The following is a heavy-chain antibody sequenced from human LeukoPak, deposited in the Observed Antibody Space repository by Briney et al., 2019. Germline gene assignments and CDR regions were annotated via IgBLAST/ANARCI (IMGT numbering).Heavy chain of an antibody. Sequence: GGSLRLSCAASGFTFSTYSMNWVRQTPGKGLEWVSSITSSSTYVFYADSVKRRFTISRDNAKNSLYLQMTSLTAEDTAVYYCANVCVSTSCPTLDYWGQGTLVTVSS. J-gene: IGHJ4*02. CDR1: GFTFSTYS. D-gene: IGHD2-2*01. CDR2: ITSSSTYV. CDR3: ANVCVSTSCPTLDY. V-gene: IGHV3-21*01.